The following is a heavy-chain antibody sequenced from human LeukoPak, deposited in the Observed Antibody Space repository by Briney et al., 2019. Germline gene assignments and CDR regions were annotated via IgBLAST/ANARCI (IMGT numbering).Heavy chain of an antibody. Sequence: GGSLRLSCVTSGFTLDDYALHWVRQAPGKGLEWISLISGDGKSTYYADSVKGRFTISRDNSKNSLYLQMSSLRADDTALYYCAKGVRPGTYYNCFDPWGQGTLVTVSS. V-gene: IGHV3-43*02. CDR3: AKGVRPGTYYNCFDP. D-gene: IGHD1-26*01. CDR2: ISGDGKST. CDR1: GFTLDDYA. J-gene: IGHJ5*02.